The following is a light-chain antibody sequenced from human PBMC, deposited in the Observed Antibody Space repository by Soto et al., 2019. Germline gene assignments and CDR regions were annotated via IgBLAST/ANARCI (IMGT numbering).Light chain of an antibody. Sequence: QSVLTQPPSVSGAPGQRVTISCTGSSSNIGAGYDVHWYQQLPGTAPKLLIYGNSNRPSGVPDRFSGSKSGTSASLAITGLQAEDEADYCCQSYGSRLSGSRVFGTGTKVT. CDR2: GNS. J-gene: IGLJ1*01. CDR1: SSNIGAGYD. V-gene: IGLV1-40*01. CDR3: QSYGSRLSGSRV.